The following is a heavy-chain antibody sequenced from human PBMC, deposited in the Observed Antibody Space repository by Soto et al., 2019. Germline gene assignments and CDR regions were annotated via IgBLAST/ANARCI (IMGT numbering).Heavy chain of an antibody. CDR1: GFTFRSYE. Sequence: EVKLVESGGALVQPGGSLRISCAASGFTFRSYEMNWVRQAPGKGLEWVSYISSRATGNFYADSVKGRFTIFRDEANNSLNMQMNNLRAEDTGVYYCARPSAVDGYDGRYFFDLWGQGTLVTVSS. D-gene: IGHD5-12*01. V-gene: IGHV3-48*03. CDR3: ARPSAVDGYDGRYFFDL. J-gene: IGHJ4*02. CDR2: ISSRATGN.